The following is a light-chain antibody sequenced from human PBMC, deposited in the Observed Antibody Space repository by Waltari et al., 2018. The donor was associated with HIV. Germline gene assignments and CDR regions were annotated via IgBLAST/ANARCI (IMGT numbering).Light chain of an antibody. J-gene: IGLJ3*02. CDR1: SSDVGTYNL. CDR3: CSYVGSNVWV. CDR2: EVT. Sequence: QSVLTQPASVSGSPGQSITISCTGTSSDVGTYNLVSWYQQHPGKAPKLIIYEVTKRPSGVSNRFSGSKSGNTASLTIAGLQAEDEADYYCCSYVGSNVWVFGGGTKLTV. V-gene: IGLV2-23*02.